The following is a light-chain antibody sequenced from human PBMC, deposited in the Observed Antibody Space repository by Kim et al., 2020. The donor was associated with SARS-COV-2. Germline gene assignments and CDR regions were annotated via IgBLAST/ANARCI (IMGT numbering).Light chain of an antibody. CDR3: QQYGGSQRT. J-gene: IGKJ1*01. CDR1: QSVDNNF. Sequence: SPGARATLSCRARQSVDNNFLAWYQQKPGQAPRLLIYGASRRATGIADRFTGSGSGTEFTLTISRLEPEDFAMYYCQQYGGSQRTFGQGTKVDIK. V-gene: IGKV3-20*01. CDR2: GAS.